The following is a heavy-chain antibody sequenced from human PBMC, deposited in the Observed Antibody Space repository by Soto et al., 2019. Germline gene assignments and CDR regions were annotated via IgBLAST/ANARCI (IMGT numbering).Heavy chain of an antibody. D-gene: IGHD3-10*01. CDR2: IYHSGST. CDR1: GGSISSSNW. V-gene: IGHV4-4*02. J-gene: IGHJ5*02. Sequence: ETLSLTCAVSGGSISSSNWWSWVRQPPGKGLEWIGEIYHSGSTNYNPSLKSRVTISVDKSKNQFSLKLSSVTAADTAVYYCARSYMVRGVANWFDPWGQGTLVTVSS. CDR3: ARSYMVRGVANWFDP.